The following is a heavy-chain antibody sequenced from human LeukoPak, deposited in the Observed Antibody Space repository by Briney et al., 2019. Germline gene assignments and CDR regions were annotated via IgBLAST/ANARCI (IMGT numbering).Heavy chain of an antibody. Sequence: GVSLRLFCGASVFTLSDYYMSGIRKAPEKGLECVSYISSSGGTMYYAGSVKGGFTISRDKAKSSLYLHMNRLSAEDTAVCYCARGNAFDYWGQGTLVTVSS. CDR2: ISSSGGTM. CDR3: ARGNAFDY. CDR1: VFTLSDYY. J-gene: IGHJ4*02. V-gene: IGHV3-11*04.